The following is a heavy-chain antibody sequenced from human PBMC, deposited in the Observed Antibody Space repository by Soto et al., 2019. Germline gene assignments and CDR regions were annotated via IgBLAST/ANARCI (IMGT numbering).Heavy chain of an antibody. J-gene: IGHJ6*03. CDR1: GFTFSDYY. CDR3: ARALNSISTPLYCSSTSCPSWYYYMDV. CDR2: ISSSGSTI. D-gene: IGHD2-2*01. V-gene: IGHV3-11*01. Sequence: GGSLRLSCAASGFTFSDYYMSWIRQAPGKGLEWVSYISSSGSTIYYADSVKGRFTISRDNAKNSLYLQMNSLRAEDTAVYYCARALNSISTPLYCSSTSCPSWYYYMDVWGKGTTVTVSS.